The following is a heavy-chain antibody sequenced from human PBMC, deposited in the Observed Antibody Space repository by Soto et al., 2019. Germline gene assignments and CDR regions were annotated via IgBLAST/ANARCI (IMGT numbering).Heavy chain of an antibody. V-gene: IGHV1-8*01. D-gene: IGHD3-3*01. J-gene: IGHJ6*02. CDR2: MNPNSGNT. CDR1: GYTFTSYD. CDR3: ARGSRVTIFGVVYYYYGMDV. Sequence: QVQLVQSGAEVKKPGASVKVSCKASGYTFTSYDINWVRQATGQGLEWMGWMNPNSGNTGYAQKFQGRVTMTRNTSINTAYMELSSLRSEDTAVYYCARGSRVTIFGVVYYYYGMDVWGQGTTVTVSS.